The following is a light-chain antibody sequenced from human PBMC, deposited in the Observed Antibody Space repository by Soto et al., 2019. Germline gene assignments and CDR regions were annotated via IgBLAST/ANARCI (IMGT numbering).Light chain of an antibody. CDR2: AAS. CDR3: QQSYSTPWT. Sequence: DIQMTQSPSALSASVGDRVTITCRARQSISTYLNWYQQKPGKAPKLLIYAASSLQGGVPSRFSGSGSGTDFTLTISTLQREDFASYYCQQSYSTPWTFGQGTRVEI. J-gene: IGKJ1*01. CDR1: QSISTY. V-gene: IGKV1-39*01.